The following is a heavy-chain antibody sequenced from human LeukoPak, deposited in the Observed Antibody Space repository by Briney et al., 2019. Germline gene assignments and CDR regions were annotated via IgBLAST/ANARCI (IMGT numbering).Heavy chain of an antibody. CDR3: ARDALFGSGKTHLDF. CDR2: INHDGSEA. J-gene: IGHJ4*02. Sequence: GGSLRLSCAASGFTFSYYGMHWVRQAPGKGLEWVANINHDGSEAYYVESVKGRFTISRDNAKNSLSLQMHSLSVDDTGVYFCARDALFGSGKTHLDFWGQGTLVSVSS. CDR1: GFTFSYYG. D-gene: IGHD3-10*01. V-gene: IGHV3-7*01.